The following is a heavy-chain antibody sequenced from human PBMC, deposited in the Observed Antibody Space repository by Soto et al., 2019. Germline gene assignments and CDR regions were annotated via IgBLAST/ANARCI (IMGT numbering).Heavy chain of an antibody. J-gene: IGHJ3*02. V-gene: IGHV4-39*01. CDR3: ARGTPPHPSIDI. CDR2: IYYSGST. CDR1: GDSISSSSYY. D-gene: IGHD2-21*01. Sequence: QVQLQESGPGLVKPSETLSLTCTVSGDSISSSSYYWGWIRQPPGKGLEWIGSIYYSGSTYYNPSLKSRVTISVDTSKNQFSLKLSSVTAAETAVYYCARGTPPHPSIDIWGQGTMVTVSS.